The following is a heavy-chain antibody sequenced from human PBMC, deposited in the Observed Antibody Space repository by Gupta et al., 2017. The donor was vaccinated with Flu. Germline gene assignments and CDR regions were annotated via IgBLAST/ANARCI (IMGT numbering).Heavy chain of an antibody. CDR3: AKDPGPIRTHYYYYGMDV. CDR1: GFTFSSYA. J-gene: IGHJ6*02. Sequence: EVQLLESGGGLVQPGGSLRLCCAASGFTFSSYAMSWVRQAPGKGLEWVSAISGSGGSTYYADSVKGRFTISRDNSKNTLYLQMNSLRAEDTAVYYCAKDPGPIRTHYYYYGMDVWGQGTTVTVSS. CDR2: ISGSGGST. V-gene: IGHV3-23*01.